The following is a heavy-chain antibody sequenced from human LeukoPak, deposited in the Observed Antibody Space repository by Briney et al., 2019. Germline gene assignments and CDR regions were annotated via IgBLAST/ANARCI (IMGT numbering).Heavy chain of an antibody. CDR2: ISTNTVNP. CDR3: ARGVYYFDY. D-gene: IGHD3-10*01. J-gene: IGHJ4*02. Sequence: ASVKVSCKASGYTFTTYAMNWVRQAPGQGLEWMGWISTNTVNPTYAQGFTGRFVFSLDTSVSTAYLQISSLKAEDTALYYCARGVYYFDYWGQGTLVTVSS. V-gene: IGHV7-4-1*02. CDR1: GYTFTTYA.